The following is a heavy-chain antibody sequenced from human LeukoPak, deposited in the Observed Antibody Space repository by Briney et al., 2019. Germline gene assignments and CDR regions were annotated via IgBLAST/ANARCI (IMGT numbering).Heavy chain of an antibody. D-gene: IGHD7-27*01. Sequence: ASVTVSCKASGYTFTSYDFNWVRQATGQRPEWMGWMSPNSGDTRYAQKFQDRVTMTRNTSISTAYMELSSLRSDDTAVYYCARGPPNWGYDYWGPGTLVTVSS. CDR3: ARGPPNWGYDY. CDR2: MSPNSGDT. V-gene: IGHV1-8*01. J-gene: IGHJ4*02. CDR1: GYTFTSYD.